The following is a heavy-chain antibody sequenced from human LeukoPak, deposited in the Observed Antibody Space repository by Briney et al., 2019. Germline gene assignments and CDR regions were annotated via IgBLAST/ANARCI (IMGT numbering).Heavy chain of an antibody. Sequence: PSETLSLTCAVSGYSISSGYYCGWLRQPPGKGLEWIRIFYHSGSTYYNPSLKSRVTISVDTSKNQFSLQLNSVTAADTVVYYCAKGGNSEYSSSSYWGRGTLVTVSS. CDR1: GYSISSGYY. J-gene: IGHJ4*02. CDR2: FYHSGST. D-gene: IGHD6-6*01. CDR3: AKGGNSEYSSSSY. V-gene: IGHV4-38-2*01.